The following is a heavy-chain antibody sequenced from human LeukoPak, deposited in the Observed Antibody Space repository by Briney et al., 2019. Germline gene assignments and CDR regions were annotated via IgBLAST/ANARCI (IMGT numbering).Heavy chain of an antibody. J-gene: IGHJ3*02. CDR2: INPNSGGT. V-gene: IGHV1-2*02. CDR3: ARGGMATTFDAFDI. Sequence: GASVKVSCKASGYTFTGYYMHWVRQAPGQGLEWMGWINPNSGGTNYAQKFQGRVTMTRDTSISTAYMELSRLRSDDTAVHYCARGGMATTFDAFDIWGQGTMVTVSS. CDR1: GYTFTGYY. D-gene: IGHD5-24*01.